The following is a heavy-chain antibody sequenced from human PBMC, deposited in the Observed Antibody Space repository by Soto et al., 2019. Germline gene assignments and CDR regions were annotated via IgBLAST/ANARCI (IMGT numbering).Heavy chain of an antibody. CDR1: GGSISWYY. Sequence: QVQLQESGPGLVKPSETLSLTCTVSGGSISWYYWSWIRQPPGKGLEWIGYMYNTGSTVYNPSFKSRVTISVDTSKSPLDLRLNSVTAADTAVYYCARDLWGYCGTDCYPLDVWGQGTTVNVSS. V-gene: IGHV4-59*01. J-gene: IGHJ6*02. CDR3: ARDLWGYCGTDCYPLDV. CDR2: MYNTGST. D-gene: IGHD2-21*02.